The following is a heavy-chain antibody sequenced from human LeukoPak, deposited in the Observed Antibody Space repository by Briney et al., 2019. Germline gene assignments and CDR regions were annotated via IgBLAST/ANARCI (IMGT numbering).Heavy chain of an antibody. D-gene: IGHD3-10*01. V-gene: IGHV3-23*01. CDR2: ISGTVGST. J-gene: IGHJ5*02. CDR1: GFTFSSSA. Sequence: GSLRLSCAASGFTFSSSAMSWVRQAPGRGLEWVSTISGTVGSTYYADSVKGRFTTSRDNSKDTLYLQMNSLRAEDTAIYYCAKERFGDWNWFDPWGQGTLVTVSS. CDR3: AKERFGDWNWFDP.